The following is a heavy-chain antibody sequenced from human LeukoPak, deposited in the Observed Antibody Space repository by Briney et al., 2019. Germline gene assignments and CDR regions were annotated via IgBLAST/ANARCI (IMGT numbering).Heavy chain of an antibody. J-gene: IGHJ6*02. CDR2: ISYDGHNK. V-gene: IGHV3-30*18. CDR3: ANDLGDGYNPYYYYSGMDV. Sequence: TGRSLRLSCAASGFTFSSYAVSWVRQAPGKGLEWVAVISYDGHNKYYADSVKGRFTISRDNSKNTLDLQMNSLRAEDTAVYYCANDLGDGYNPYYYYSGMDVWGQGTRSPSP. CDR1: GFTFSSYA. D-gene: IGHD5-24*01.